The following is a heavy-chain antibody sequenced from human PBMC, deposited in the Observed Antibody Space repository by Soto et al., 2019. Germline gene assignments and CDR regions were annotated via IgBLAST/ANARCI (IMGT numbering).Heavy chain of an antibody. J-gene: IGHJ4*02. Sequence: GGSLSSSYAASGFTFSGDAISWVRQSPGKGLEWVSAISGSGGSTYYADSVKGRFTITRDNSKNTLYLQMNSLRAEDTAVYYCAKKKGYFDCFDYWGQGTLVTVSS. V-gene: IGHV3-23*01. CDR3: AKKKGYFDCFDY. CDR1: GFTFSGDA. CDR2: ISGSGGST. D-gene: IGHD3-9*01.